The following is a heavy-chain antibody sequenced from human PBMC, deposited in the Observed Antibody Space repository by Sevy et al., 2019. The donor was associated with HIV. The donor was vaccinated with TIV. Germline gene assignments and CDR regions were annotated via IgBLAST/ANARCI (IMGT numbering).Heavy chain of an antibody. CDR2: TNPGSGGT. V-gene: IGHV1-2*06. CDR1: GYTFIGYY. J-gene: IGHJ5*02. CDR3: AGQTSGWYDWFDP. Sequence: ASVKVSCKASGYTFIGYYIHWLRQAPGQGLEWIGRTNPGSGGTKYTQKFQGRVTVTTDMSVSTAYMELIGLGSDDTAMYDCAGQTSGWYDWFDPWGQGTLVTVSS. D-gene: IGHD6-19*01.